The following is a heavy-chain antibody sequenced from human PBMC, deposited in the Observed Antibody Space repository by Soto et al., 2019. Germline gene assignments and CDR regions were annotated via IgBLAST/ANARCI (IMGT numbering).Heavy chain of an antibody. CDR2: IVVGSGNT. D-gene: IGHD3-10*01. Sequence: QMQLVQSGPEVKKPGTSVKVSCKASGFTFTSSAVQWVRQARGQRLEWIGWIVVGSGNTNYAQKFQERVTITRDMSTSTDYMELSSLRSEDTAVYYCAAGFLWFGEYYYYGMDVWGQGTTVTVSS. CDR1: GFTFTSSA. J-gene: IGHJ6*02. V-gene: IGHV1-58*01. CDR3: AAGFLWFGEYYYYGMDV.